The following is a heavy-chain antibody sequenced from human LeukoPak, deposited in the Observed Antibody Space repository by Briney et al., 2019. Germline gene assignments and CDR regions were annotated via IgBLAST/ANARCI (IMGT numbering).Heavy chain of an antibody. J-gene: IGHJ4*02. Sequence: GGSLRLSCATSGFNFGVVAMDWIRQAPGKGLEWVGFIRHREYGGTAEYAASVNGRFAISRDDSKSIVYLQMNDLRTEDTGVYYCARERAGDVDYWGQGTLVTVSS. CDR2: IRHREYGGTA. CDR3: ARERAGDVDY. CDR1: GFNFGVVA. V-gene: IGHV3-49*03.